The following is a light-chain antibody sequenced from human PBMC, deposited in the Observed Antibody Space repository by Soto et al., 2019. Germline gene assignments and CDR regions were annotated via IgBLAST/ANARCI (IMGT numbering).Light chain of an antibody. V-gene: IGKV3-20*01. CDR2: GAS. Sequence: EIVLTQSPGTLSLSPGGSATLSCRASQTVSSSYLAWYQQKPGQAPSLLIFGASSRATGISDRFSGSGSGTDFTLTISRLEPEDFAVYYCHQYGSSPRTFGQGTKVEIK. CDR3: HQYGSSPRT. J-gene: IGKJ1*01. CDR1: QTVSSSY.